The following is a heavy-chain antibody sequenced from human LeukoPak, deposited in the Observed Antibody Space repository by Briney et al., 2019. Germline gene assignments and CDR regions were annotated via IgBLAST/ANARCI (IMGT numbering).Heavy chain of an antibody. CDR2: ISSSSSYI. V-gene: IGHV3-21*01. J-gene: IGHJ4*02. D-gene: IGHD5-12*01. CDR1: GFTFSSYS. CDR3: ARDGGYGHFDY. Sequence: GGSLRLSCAASGFTFSSYSMNWVRQAPGKGLEWVSSISSSSSYIYYADSVKVRFTISRDNAKNSLYLQMNSLRAEDTAVYYCARDGGYGHFDYWGQGTLVTVSS.